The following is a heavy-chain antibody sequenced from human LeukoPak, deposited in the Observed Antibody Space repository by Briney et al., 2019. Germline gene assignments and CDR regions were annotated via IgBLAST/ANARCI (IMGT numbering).Heavy chain of an antibody. V-gene: IGHV3-30-3*01. CDR3: ARGSSIAAAPLPDY. CDR2: ISYDGSNK. D-gene: IGHD6-13*01. CDR1: GFTFSSYA. Sequence: GGSLRLSCAASGFTFSSYAMHWVRQAPGKGLGWVAVISYDGSNKYYADSVKGRFTISRDNSKNTLYLQMNSLRAEDTAVYYCARGSSIAAAPLPDYWGQGTLVTVSS. J-gene: IGHJ4*02.